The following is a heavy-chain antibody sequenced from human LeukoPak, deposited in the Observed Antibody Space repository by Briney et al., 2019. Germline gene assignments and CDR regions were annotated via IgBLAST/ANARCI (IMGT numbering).Heavy chain of an antibody. CDR2: VRYDGSNK. D-gene: IGHD6-19*01. CDR1: GFTFSSYG. V-gene: IGHV3-30*02. Sequence: PGGSLRLSCAASGFTFSSYGMHWVRQAPGKGLEWVAFVRYDGSNKYYADSVKGRFTISRDNSKNTLYLQMNSLRAEDTAVYYCAKEARAVAGNFDYWGQGTLATVSS. CDR3: AKEARAVAGNFDY. J-gene: IGHJ4*02.